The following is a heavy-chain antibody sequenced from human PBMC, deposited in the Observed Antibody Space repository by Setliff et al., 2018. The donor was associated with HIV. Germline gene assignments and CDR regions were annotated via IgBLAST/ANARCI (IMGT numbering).Heavy chain of an antibody. J-gene: IGHJ3*02. CDR1: GGNVSSGTSA. V-gene: IGHV6-1*01. CDR3: VRDRGISSFET. D-gene: IGHD3-10*01. Sequence: SQTLSLTCAISGGNVSSGTSAWSWIRQSPSRGLEWLGRTYYRSTWRFGYADSVRGRISIAPDTSKNQFSMQLKSVTPEDAAVYFCVRDRGISSFETWGQGTKVTVSS. CDR2: TYYRSTWRF.